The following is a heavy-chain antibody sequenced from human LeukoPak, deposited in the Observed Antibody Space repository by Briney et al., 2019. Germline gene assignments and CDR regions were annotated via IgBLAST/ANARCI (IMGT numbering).Heavy chain of an antibody. CDR1: GGSISSYY. V-gene: IGHV4-59*01. J-gene: IGHJ4*02. Sequence: SETLSLTCTVSGGSISSYYWSWIRQPPGKGLEWIGYIYYSGSTNYNPSLKSRVTISVDTSKNQFSLKLSSVTAADTAVYYCARVYCSGGSCWYYFDYWGQGTLVTVSS. CDR3: ARVYCSGGSCWYYFDY. D-gene: IGHD2-15*01. CDR2: IYYSGST.